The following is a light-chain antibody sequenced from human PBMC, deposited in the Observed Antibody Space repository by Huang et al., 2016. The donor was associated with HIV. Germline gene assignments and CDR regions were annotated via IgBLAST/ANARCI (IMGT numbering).Light chain of an antibody. CDR2: LAS. CDR1: QSLLHSRTFNY. J-gene: IGKJ1*01. Sequence: DIVMTQSPLFLSVSPVEPASIACTSSQSLLHSRTFNYLDWYRQKPGQAPQLLIYLASSQAAGVPGRFSGSGSGTNFTLRISAVEPEVAATYYCMQSLQTPRAFGQGTRVEVK. V-gene: IGKV2-28*01. CDR3: MQSLQTPRA.